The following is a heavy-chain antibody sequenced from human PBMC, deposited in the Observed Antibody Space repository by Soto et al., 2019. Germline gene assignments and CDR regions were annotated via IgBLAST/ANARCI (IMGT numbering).Heavy chain of an antibody. CDR3: ARGRKAAAGTRPFDY. D-gene: IGHD6-13*01. Sequence: PGGSLRLSCAASGFTFSSYWMSWVRQAPGKGLEWVANIKQDGSEKYYVDSVKGRFTISRDNAKNSLYLQMNSLRAEDTAVYYCARGRKAAAGTRPFDYWGQGTLVTVSS. CDR2: IKQDGSEK. CDR1: GFTFSSYW. V-gene: IGHV3-7*01. J-gene: IGHJ4*02.